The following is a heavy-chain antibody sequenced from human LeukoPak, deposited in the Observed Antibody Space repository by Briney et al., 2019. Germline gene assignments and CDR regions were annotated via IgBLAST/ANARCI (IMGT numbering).Heavy chain of an antibody. V-gene: IGHV3-30*18. CDR3: AKGQLLYFDWFSSYYYYGMDV. CDR2: ISYDGSNE. J-gene: IGHJ6*02. Sequence: GGSLRLSCAASGFTFGYYGMHWVRQAPGKGLEWVAVISYDGSNEYYADSVKGRFTISRDNSKNTLYLQMNSLRAEDTAAYYCAKGQLLYFDWFSSYYYYGMDVWGQGTTVTVSS. CDR1: GFTFGYYG. D-gene: IGHD3-9*01.